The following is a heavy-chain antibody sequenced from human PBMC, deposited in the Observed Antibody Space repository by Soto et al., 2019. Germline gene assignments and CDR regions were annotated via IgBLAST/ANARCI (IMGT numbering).Heavy chain of an antibody. J-gene: IGHJ5*02. CDR2: ISGSGGST. D-gene: IGHD6-13*01. CDR3: AKGHRIGAAAGRLDP. CDR1: GFTFSTFA. Sequence: PGGSLRLSCAASGFTFSTFAMSWVRQAPGKGLEWVSAISGSGGSTYYADSVKGRLTISRDNSKNTVYLQMNSLRAEDTAVYYCAKGHRIGAAAGRLDPWGQGTLVTVSS. V-gene: IGHV3-23*01.